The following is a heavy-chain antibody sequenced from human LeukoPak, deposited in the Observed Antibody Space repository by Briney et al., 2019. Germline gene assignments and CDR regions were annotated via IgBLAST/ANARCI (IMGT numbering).Heavy chain of an antibody. CDR2: IYSGGDT. CDR1: GLTVSSYC. CDR3: ARRAGDYSHPYDY. D-gene: IGHD3-22*01. Sequence: GGSLRLSCAASGLTVSSYCMSWVRQAPGKGLEWVSFIYSGGDTYYADSVKGRFTISRDNSKNTFHLQMNSLRAEDTAVYYCARRAGDYSHPYDYWGQGTLVTVSS. J-gene: IGHJ4*02. V-gene: IGHV3-53*01.